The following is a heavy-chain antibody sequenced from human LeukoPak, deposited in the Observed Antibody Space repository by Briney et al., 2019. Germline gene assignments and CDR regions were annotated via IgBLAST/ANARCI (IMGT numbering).Heavy chain of an antibody. J-gene: IGHJ4*02. D-gene: IGHD4-17*01. V-gene: IGHV3-23*01. CDR3: AKVNWVRYGDYDDQ. CDR1: GFSLSSHD. Sequence: GASLTLSCAASGFSLSSHDVNWVRKAPGKGLEWASGISDTGRTYYADSVKGCFHIFRDSSKSTMFLEMNSLRVEDTAVYYCAKVNWVRYGDYDDQWGQGTLVTVSS. CDR2: ISDTGRT.